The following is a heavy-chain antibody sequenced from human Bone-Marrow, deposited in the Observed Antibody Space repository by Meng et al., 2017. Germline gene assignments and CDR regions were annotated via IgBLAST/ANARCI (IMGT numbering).Heavy chain of an antibody. Sequence: GGSLRLSCAASGFTFSSYTMNWVRQAPGKGLEWVSLINWNGADIYHADSVKGRFTISRDNTKNSLYLQMTSLRPEDTALYYCAKAKNYYNIDVWGQGTTVTVSS. CDR2: INWNGADI. CDR3: AKAKNYYNIDV. V-gene: IGHV3-43*01. CDR1: GFTFSSYT. J-gene: IGHJ6*02.